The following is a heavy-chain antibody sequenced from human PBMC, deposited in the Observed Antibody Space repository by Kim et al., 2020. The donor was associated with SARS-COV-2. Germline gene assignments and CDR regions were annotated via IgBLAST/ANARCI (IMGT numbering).Heavy chain of an antibody. Sequence: SETLSLTCAXYGGSFSGYYWSWIRQPPGKGLEWIGEINHSGSTNYNPSLKSRVTISVDTSKNQFSLKLSSVTAADTAVYYCARSIAARMSVDTAMGSYYYGMDVWGQGTTVTVSS. J-gene: IGHJ6*02. CDR3: ARSIAARMSVDTAMGSYYYGMDV. CDR1: GGSFSGYY. D-gene: IGHD5-18*01. CDR2: INHSGST. V-gene: IGHV4-34*01.